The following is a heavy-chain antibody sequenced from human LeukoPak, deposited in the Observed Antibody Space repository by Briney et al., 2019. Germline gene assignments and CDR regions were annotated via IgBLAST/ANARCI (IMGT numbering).Heavy chain of an antibody. D-gene: IGHD3-9*01. CDR2: ISYDGSNK. CDR3: AREVYDILTLDP. V-gene: IGHV3-30*04. J-gene: IGHJ5*02. Sequence: GGSLRLSCAASGFTFSSYAMHWVRQAPGKGLEWVAVISYDGSNKYYADSVKGRFTISRDNSKNTLYLQMNSLRAEDTAVYYCAREVYDILTLDPWGQGTLVTVSS. CDR1: GFTFSSYA.